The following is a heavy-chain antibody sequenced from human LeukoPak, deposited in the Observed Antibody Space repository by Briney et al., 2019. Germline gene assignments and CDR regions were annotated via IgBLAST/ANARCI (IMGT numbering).Heavy chain of an antibody. CDR3: ARVGDDTYYYYMDV. J-gene: IGHJ6*03. V-gene: IGHV1-18*01. D-gene: IGHD5-12*01. Sequence: ASVKVSCKVSGYTLTELSMHWVRQAPGQGLEWMGWISAYNGNTNYAQKLQGRVTMTTDTSTSTAYMELRSLRSDDTAVYYCARVGDDTYYYYMDVWGKGTTVTVSS. CDR2: ISAYNGNT. CDR1: GYTLTELS.